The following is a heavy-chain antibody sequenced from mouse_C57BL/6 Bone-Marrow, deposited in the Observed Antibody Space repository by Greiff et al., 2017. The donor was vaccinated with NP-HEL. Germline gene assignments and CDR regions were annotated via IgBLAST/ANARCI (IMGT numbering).Heavy chain of an antibody. J-gene: IGHJ1*03. CDR3: ARDDGYFYFDV. CDR2: ISSGSSTI. Sequence: EVKLMESGGGLVKPGGSLKLSCAASGFTFSDYGMHWVRQAPEKGLEWVAYISSGSSTIYYADTVKGRFTISRDNAKNTLFLQMTSLRSEDTAMYYCARDDGYFYFDVWGTGTTVTVSS. CDR1: GFTFSDYG. D-gene: IGHD2-3*01. V-gene: IGHV5-17*01.